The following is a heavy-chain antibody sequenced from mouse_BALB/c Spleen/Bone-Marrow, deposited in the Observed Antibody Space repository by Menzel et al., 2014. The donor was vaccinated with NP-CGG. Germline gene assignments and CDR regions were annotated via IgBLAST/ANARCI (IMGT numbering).Heavy chain of an antibody. CDR2: IRNKAYGYTT. V-gene: IGHV7-3*02. CDR3: ARDMGGLLFDS. J-gene: IGHJ2*01. D-gene: IGHD1-1*01. CDR1: XFXXTXXX. Sequence: EXQRVESGGGLVQPGGSLXXSXATXXFXXTXXXXXWXRQPPGKAXEWLAFIRNKAYGYTTEYSASXKGRFTISRDNSQNXLXXXXXTLRAEDSATXXXARDMGGLLFDSWGQGXTLSVSS.